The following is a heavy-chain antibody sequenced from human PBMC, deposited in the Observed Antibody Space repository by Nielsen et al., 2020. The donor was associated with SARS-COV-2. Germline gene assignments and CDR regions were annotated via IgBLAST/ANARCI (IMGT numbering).Heavy chain of an antibody. CDR2: IVVGSGNT. J-gene: IGHJ3*02. V-gene: IGHV1-58*01. CDR3: AAGDYDILTGPTSGAFDI. CDR1: GFTFTSSA. D-gene: IGHD3-9*01. Sequence: SVKVSCKASGFTFTSSAVQWVRQARGQRLEWIGWIVVGSGNTNYAQKFQERVTITRDMSTSTAYMELSSLRSEDTAVHYCAAGDYDILTGPTSGAFDIWGQGTMVTVSS.